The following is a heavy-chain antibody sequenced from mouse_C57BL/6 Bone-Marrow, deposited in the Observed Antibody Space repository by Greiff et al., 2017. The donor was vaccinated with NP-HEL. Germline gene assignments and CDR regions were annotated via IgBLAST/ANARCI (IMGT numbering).Heavy chain of an antibody. CDR2: ISGGGGNT. J-gene: IGHJ3*01. CDR1: GFTFSSYT. D-gene: IGHD3-3*01. CDR3: ARGAGPFAY. Sequence: EVKLMESGGGLVKPGGSLKLSCAASGFTFSSYTMSWVRQTPEKRLEWVATISGGGGNTYYPDSVKGRFTISRDNAKNTLYLQMSSLRSEDTALYYCARGAGPFAYWGQGTLVTVSA. V-gene: IGHV5-9*01.